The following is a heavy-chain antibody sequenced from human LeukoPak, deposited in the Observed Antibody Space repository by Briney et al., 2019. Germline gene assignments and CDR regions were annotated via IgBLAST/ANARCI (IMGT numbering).Heavy chain of an antibody. CDR1: GYIFTKYD. V-gene: IGHV1-18*01. D-gene: IGHD6-13*01. J-gene: IGHJ4*02. Sequence: ASVKVSCKTSGYIFTKYDISWVRQAPGQGPEWMGWIAPYNGNAQSAPKFEGRVTMTTDTSASTAYLELRGLKSDDTAVYYCARETKDGVFFDYWGQGTLVIVSS. CDR3: ARETKDGVFFDY. CDR2: IAPYNGNA.